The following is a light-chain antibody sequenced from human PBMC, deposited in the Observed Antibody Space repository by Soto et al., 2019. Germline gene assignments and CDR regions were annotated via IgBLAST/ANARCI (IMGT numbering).Light chain of an antibody. CDR3: SSYAGSNNFV. V-gene: IGLV2-8*01. J-gene: IGLJ1*01. CDR2: EVS. Sequence: QSVLTQPPSASGSPGQSVTISCTGSNSDVGGYNYVSWYQQYPGKAPKLIIYEVSQRPSGVPDRFSGSKSGNTASLTVSGLQAEDDADYYCSSYAGSNNFVFGTGTKVTVL. CDR1: NSDVGGYNY.